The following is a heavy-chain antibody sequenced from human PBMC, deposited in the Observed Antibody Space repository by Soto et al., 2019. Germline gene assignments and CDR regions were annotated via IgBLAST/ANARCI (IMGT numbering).Heavy chain of an antibody. V-gene: IGHV3-30*18. CDR1: GFTFSSYG. Sequence: ESGGGVVQPGRSLRLSCAASGFTFSSYGMHWVRQAPGKGLEWVAVISYDGSNKYYADSVKGRFTISRDNSKNTLYLQMNSLRAEHTAVYYCAKAPYSGYEIDYWGQGTLVTVSS. J-gene: IGHJ4*02. CDR3: AKAPYSGYEIDY. D-gene: IGHD5-12*01. CDR2: ISYDGSNK.